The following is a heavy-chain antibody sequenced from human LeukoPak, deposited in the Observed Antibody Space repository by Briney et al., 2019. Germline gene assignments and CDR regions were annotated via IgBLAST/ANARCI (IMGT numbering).Heavy chain of an antibody. V-gene: IGHV3-74*01. Sequence: GGCLRLSCSASGFTLSNYWMDWVGQAPGRGLVWVARLQSNGAFTTYADSVKGRFTISRDTAKNTLYLQMNSLRVEDTAVYYCARDRGQGAFDIWGQGTMVTVSS. CDR1: GFTLSNYW. CDR2: LQSNGAFT. J-gene: IGHJ3*02. D-gene: IGHD3-10*01. CDR3: ARDRGQGAFDI.